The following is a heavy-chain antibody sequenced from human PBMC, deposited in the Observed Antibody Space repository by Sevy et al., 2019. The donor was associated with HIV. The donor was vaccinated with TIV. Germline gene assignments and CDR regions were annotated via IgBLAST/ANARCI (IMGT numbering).Heavy chain of an antibody. CDR2: IYYSGST. CDR1: GGSISSYY. D-gene: IGHD6-13*01. CDR3: ARGIAAAGTVSDFDY. Sequence: SETLSLTCTVSGGSISSYYWSWIRQSPGKGLEWIGYIYYSGSTKYNPSLKSRVTISVDTSKNQFSLKLSSVTAADTAVYYCARGIAAAGTVSDFDYWGQGTLVTVSS. J-gene: IGHJ4*02. V-gene: IGHV4-59*01.